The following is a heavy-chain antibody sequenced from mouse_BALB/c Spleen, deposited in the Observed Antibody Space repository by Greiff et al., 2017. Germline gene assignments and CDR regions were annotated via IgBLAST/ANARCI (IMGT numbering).Heavy chain of an antibody. CDR2: INPSNGRT. Sequence: QVQLQQSGPELVKPGASVKLSCKASGYTFTSYWMHWVKQRPGQGLEWIGEINPSNGRTNYNEKFKSKATLTVDKSSSTAYMQLSSLTSEDSAVYYCARGDGFAYWGQGTLVTVSA. CDR1: GYTFTSYW. D-gene: IGHD1-1*01. J-gene: IGHJ3*01. CDR3: ARGDGFAY. V-gene: IGHV1S81*02.